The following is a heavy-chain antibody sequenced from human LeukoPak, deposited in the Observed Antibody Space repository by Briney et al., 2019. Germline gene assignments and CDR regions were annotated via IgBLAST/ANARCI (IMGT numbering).Heavy chain of an antibody. CDR1: GYTFTTYA. V-gene: IGHV1-3*01. J-gene: IGHJ4*02. CDR3: ARDPIGSRWPYYFGY. CDR2: INAGNGNT. D-gene: IGHD6-13*01. Sequence: EASVKVSCKAPGYTFTTYAMHWVRQAPGQRLEWMGWINAGNGNTKYSQKFQARVTITRDTSASTAYMELSSLRSEDTAVYYCARDPIGSRWPYYFGYWGQGTLVTVSS.